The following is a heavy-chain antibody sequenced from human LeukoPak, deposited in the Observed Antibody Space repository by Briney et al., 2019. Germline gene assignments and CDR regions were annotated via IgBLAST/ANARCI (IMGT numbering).Heavy chain of an antibody. V-gene: IGHV4-34*01. J-gene: IGHJ4*02. CDR3: ARDNGDYFDY. D-gene: IGHD4-17*01. CDR2: INHSGST. CDR1: GGSFSGYY. Sequence: PSETLSLTCAVYGGSFSGYYWSWIRQSPGKGLEWIGEINHSGSTNYIPSLKSRVTISVDTSKNQFPLKLSSVTAADTAVYYCARDNGDYFDYWGQGTLVTVSS.